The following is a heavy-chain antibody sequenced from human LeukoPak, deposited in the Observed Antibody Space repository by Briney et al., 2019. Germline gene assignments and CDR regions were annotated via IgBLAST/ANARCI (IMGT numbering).Heavy chain of an antibody. Sequence: SETLSLTCTVSGGSISSSSYYWGWIRQPPGKGLEWIGSIYYSGSTYYNPSLKSRFTISVDTSKNQFSLKLSSVTAADTAAYYCASRRGYSFDPWGQGTLVTVSS. CDR2: IYYSGST. V-gene: IGHV4-39*07. D-gene: IGHD5-18*01. CDR3: ASRRGYSFDP. CDR1: GGSISSSSYY. J-gene: IGHJ5*02.